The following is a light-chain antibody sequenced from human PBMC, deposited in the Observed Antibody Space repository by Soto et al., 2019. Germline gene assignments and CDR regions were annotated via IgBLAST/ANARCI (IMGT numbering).Light chain of an antibody. V-gene: IGLV1-40*01. CDR1: SSNLGSGFD. Sequence: QAVVTQPPSVSGAPGQRVTISCTGSSSNLGSGFDVQWYQQLPGTAPKLVIYYNDNRPSGVPDRFSGSKSGTSASLAITGLQADDDADYYCQSYDSSLSGHVVFGGGTKLTVL. CDR2: YND. CDR3: QSYDSSLSGHVV. J-gene: IGLJ2*01.